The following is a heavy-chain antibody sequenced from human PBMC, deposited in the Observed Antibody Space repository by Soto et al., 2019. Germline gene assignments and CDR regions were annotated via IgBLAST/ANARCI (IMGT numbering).Heavy chain of an antibody. CDR3: AKAPGIVVVPAAIYFDY. D-gene: IGHD2-2*01. Sequence: GGSLRLSCAASGFTFSSYAMSWVRQAPGKGLEWVSAISGSGGSTYYADSVKGRFTISRDNSKNTLYLQMNSLRAEDTAVYYCAKAPGIVVVPAAIYFDYWGQGTLVTVSS. V-gene: IGHV3-23*01. CDR1: GFTFSSYA. J-gene: IGHJ4*02. CDR2: ISGSGGST.